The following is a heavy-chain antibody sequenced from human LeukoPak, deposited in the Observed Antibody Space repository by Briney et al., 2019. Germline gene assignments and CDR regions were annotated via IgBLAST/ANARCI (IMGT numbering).Heavy chain of an antibody. V-gene: IGHV4-39*01. Sequence: SETLSLTCTVSGGSLSSSIYYWDWIRQPPGKGLEWIGSIYHSGSTYYNPSLKSRVTISVDTSKNQFSLKLSSVTAADTAVYYCARVHMASCSSTTCYEANWFDPWGQGTLVTVSS. CDR2: IYHSGST. CDR1: GGSLSSSIYY. CDR3: ARVHMASCSSTTCYEANWFDP. D-gene: IGHD2-2*01. J-gene: IGHJ5*02.